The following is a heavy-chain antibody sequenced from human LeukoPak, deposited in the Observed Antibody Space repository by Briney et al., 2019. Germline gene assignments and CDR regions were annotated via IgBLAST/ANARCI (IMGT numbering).Heavy chain of an antibody. V-gene: IGHV1-2*04. J-gene: IGHJ5*02. D-gene: IGHD3-22*01. CDR2: INPNSGGT. CDR3: ARAGRRYYDSSGPGTWFDP. Sequence: GASVKVSCKASGYTFTGYYMHWVRQAPGQGLEWMGWINPNSGGTNYAQKFQGWVTITRDTSASTAYMELSSLRSEDTAVYYCARAGRRYYDSSGPGTWFDPWGQGTLVTVSS. CDR1: GYTFTGYY.